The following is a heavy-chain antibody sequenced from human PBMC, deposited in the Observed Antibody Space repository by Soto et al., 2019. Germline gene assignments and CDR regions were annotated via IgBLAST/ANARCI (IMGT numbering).Heavy chain of an antibody. CDR3: ASTSGGSGSYWYYYYYMDV. J-gene: IGHJ6*03. Sequence: PSETLSLTCTVSGGSISSGGYYWSWIRHHPGKGLEWIGYIYYSGSTYYNPSLKSRVTISVDTSKNQFSLKLSSVTAADTAVYYCASTSGGSGSYWYYYYYMDVWGKGTTVTVSS. CDR2: IYYSGST. D-gene: IGHD3-10*01. V-gene: IGHV4-31*03. CDR1: GGSISSGGYY.